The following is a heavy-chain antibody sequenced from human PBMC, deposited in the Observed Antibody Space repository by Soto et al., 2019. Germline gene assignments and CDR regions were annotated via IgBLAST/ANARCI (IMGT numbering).Heavy chain of an antibody. J-gene: IGHJ4*02. V-gene: IGHV4-39*01. Sequence: QLQLQESGPGLVKPSETLSLTCTVSGGSISSSSYYWGWIRQPPGKGLEWIGSIYYSGSTYYNPSLKSRVTISVDTSKNQFSLKLSSVTAADTAVYYCARSTYYYGSGSLNFDYWGQGTLVTVSS. CDR2: IYYSGST. CDR3: ARSTYYYGSGSLNFDY. D-gene: IGHD3-10*01. CDR1: GGSISSSSYY.